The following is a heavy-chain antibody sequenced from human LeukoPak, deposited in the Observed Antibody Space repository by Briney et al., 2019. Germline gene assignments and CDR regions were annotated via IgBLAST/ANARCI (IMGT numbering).Heavy chain of an antibody. D-gene: IGHD2-8*01. CDR2: GNESGGT. J-gene: IGHJ5*02. CDR1: GGSLNGHY. CDR3: AKNGQSGFSFDP. Sequence: RASETLSLTCAVYGGSLNGHYWSWIRQPPGKGLEWIGEGNESGGTKLNPSLKSRATISADTSKNQFSLKLSSVTAADTAVYYCAKNGQSGFSFDPWGQGTLVTVSS. V-gene: IGHV4-34*04.